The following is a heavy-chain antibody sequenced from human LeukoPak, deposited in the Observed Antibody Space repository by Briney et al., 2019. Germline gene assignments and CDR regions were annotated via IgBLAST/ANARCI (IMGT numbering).Heavy chain of an antibody. Sequence: GGSLRLSCAASGFTVSSHYMSWVRQAPGQGLECVSVIHSGGTTYHADSLKGRFTISRDNSKNTLYLQMNSLRAEDTAVYYCARGAYSRYFDYWGQGTLLTVSS. CDR3: ARGAYSRYFDY. CDR2: IHSGGTT. D-gene: IGHD6-13*01. J-gene: IGHJ4*02. CDR1: GFTVSSHY. V-gene: IGHV3-53*01.